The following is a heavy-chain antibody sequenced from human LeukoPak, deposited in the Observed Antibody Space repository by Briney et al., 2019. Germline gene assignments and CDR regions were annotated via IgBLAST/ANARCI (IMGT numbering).Heavy chain of an antibody. J-gene: IGHJ6*04. CDR3: ARGQWLASYYYYGMDV. Sequence: SVKVSCKASGGTFSSYAISWVRQAPGQGLEWMGGIIPIFGTANYAQKFQGRVTITADKSTSTAYMELSSLRSEDTAVYYCARGQWLASYYYYGMDVWGKGTRVTVSS. CDR1: GGTFSSYA. D-gene: IGHD6-19*01. V-gene: IGHV1-69*06. CDR2: IIPIFGTA.